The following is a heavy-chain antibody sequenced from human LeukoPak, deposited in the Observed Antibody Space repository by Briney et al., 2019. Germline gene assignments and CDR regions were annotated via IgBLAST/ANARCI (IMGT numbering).Heavy chain of an antibody. CDR2: FYYSGST. D-gene: IGHD3-10*01. CDR3: VRQSGKTCQDFDY. Sequence: PSETLSLTCTVSGDSITTSGYYWGWIRQPPGKGLEWIGSFYYSGSTYYNPSLKTRVTISVDTSKNHLSLNLRSVTAADTAVYYCVRQSGKTCQDFDYWGQGILVTVSS. CDR1: GDSITTSGYY. J-gene: IGHJ4*02. V-gene: IGHV4-39*01.